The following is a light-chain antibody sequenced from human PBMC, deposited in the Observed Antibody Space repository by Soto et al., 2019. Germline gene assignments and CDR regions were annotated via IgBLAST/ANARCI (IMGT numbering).Light chain of an antibody. CDR1: QSVSSSY. Sequence: EIVLTQSPGTLSLSRGERAILSCRARQSVSSSYLAWYQQKPGQAPRLLIYGASSRAAGLPDRFSGSGSGTYFTLTISLLEPEDFAVYYCQQYGSSAWTFGQGTKVEIK. V-gene: IGKV3-20*01. CDR3: QQYGSSAWT. CDR2: GAS. J-gene: IGKJ1*01.